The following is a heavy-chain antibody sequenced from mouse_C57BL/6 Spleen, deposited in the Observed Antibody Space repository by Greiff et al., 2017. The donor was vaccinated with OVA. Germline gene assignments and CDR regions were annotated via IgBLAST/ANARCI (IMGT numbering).Heavy chain of an antibody. CDR2: IDPEDGDT. CDR1: GFNIKDYY. J-gene: IGHJ1*03. D-gene: IGHD2-4*01. V-gene: IGHV14-1*01. CDR3: TTGGYDYAEALYWYFDV. Sequence: EVQLQESGAELVRPGASVKLSCTASGFNIKDYYMHWVKQRPEQGLEWIGRIDPEDGDTEYAPKFQGQATMTADTSSNTAYLQLSSLTSEDTAVDYCTTGGYDYAEALYWYFDVWGTGTTVTVSS.